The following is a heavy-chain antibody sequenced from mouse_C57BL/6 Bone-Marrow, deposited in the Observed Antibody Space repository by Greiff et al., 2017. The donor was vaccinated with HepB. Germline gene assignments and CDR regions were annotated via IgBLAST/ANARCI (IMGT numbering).Heavy chain of an antibody. Sequence: EVKLQESGPGLVKPSQSLSLTCSVTGYSITSGYYWNWIRQFPGNKLEWMGYISYDGSNNYNPSLKNRISITRDTSKNQFFLKLNSVTTEDTATYYCAREGAGTFGYWGQGTSVTVSS. CDR2: ISYDGSN. CDR1: GYSITSGYY. CDR3: AREGAGTFGY. V-gene: IGHV3-6*01. D-gene: IGHD4-1*01. J-gene: IGHJ4*01.